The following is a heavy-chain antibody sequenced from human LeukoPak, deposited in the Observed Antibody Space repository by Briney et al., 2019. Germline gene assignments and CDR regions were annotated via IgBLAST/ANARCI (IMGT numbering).Heavy chain of an antibody. D-gene: IGHD6-13*01. CDR2: IIPIFGTA. Sequence: ASVKVSCKASGGTFSSYAISWVRQAPEQGLEWMGRIIPIFGTANYAQKFQGRVTITTDESTSTAYMELSSLRSEDTAVYYCARVGYSGAFDIWGQGTMVTVSS. CDR3: ARVGYSGAFDI. CDR1: GGTFSSYA. J-gene: IGHJ3*02. V-gene: IGHV1-69*05.